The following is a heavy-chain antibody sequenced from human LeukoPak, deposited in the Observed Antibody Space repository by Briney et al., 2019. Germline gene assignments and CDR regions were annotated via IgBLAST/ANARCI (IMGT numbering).Heavy chain of an antibody. CDR2: ISYDGSNE. J-gene: IGHJ4*02. CDR1: GFTFSTYG. Sequence: GGSLRLSCAASGFTFSTYGMHWVRQAPGKGLEWVAVISYDGSNEYYADSVKGRFTISRDNSKNTLYLQMSSLRAEDTAVYYCAKEFNRGLPDYWGQGTLVAVPS. V-gene: IGHV3-30*18. CDR3: AKEFNRGLPDY. D-gene: IGHD2-21*01.